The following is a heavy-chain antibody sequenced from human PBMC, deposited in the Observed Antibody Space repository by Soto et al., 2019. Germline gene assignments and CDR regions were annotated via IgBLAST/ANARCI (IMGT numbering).Heavy chain of an antibody. CDR1: GFTFSSYG. D-gene: IGHD6-25*01. J-gene: IGHJ6*02. CDR2: ISYDGSNK. Sequence: PGGSLRLSCAASGFTFSSYGMHWVRQAPGKGLEWVAVISYDGSNKYYAESVKGRFTISRDNSKNTLYLQMNSLRAEDTAVYYCAKDRSGVGNYYYGMDVWGQGTTVTVSS. CDR3: AKDRSGVGNYYYGMDV. V-gene: IGHV3-30*18.